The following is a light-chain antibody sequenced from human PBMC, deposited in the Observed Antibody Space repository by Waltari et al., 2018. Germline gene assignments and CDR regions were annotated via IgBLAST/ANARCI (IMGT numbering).Light chain of an antibody. CDR2: RSN. CDR3: ASWDRSLSGWV. J-gene: IGLJ3*02. V-gene: IGLV10-54*01. Sequence: QAGLTQPPSVSAAWSQTATPTSTGHRQNIDYRGEIQLQQHRCHPPKLLSYRSNNRPSGISERFSAFRSGNTASLTITGLQSEDEADYYCASWDRSLSGWVLGGGTKLTVL. CDR1: RQNIDYRG.